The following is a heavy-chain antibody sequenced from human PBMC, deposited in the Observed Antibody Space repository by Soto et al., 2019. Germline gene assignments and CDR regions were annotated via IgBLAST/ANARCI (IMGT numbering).Heavy chain of an antibody. V-gene: IGHV4-34*01. CDR2: INHSGST. D-gene: IGHD6-6*01. CDR3: ARGHSSSSKIGDY. J-gene: IGHJ4*02. CDR1: GGSFSGFY. Sequence: SETLSLTCAVYGGSFSGFYWTWIRQPPGKGLEWIGEINHSGSTNYNPSLKSRVTISVDTSKNQLSLKLSSVTAADTAVYYCARGHSSSSKIGDYWGQGTLVTVSS.